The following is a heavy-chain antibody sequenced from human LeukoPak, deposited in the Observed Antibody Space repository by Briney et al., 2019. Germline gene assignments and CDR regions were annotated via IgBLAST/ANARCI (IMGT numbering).Heavy chain of an antibody. CDR3: ARRAGAYSHPYDY. J-gene: IGHJ4*02. Sequence: PGGSLRLSCAASGFIFSDYYVTWIRQAPGKGLEWVSYVTSSGGHMYYADSAKGRFTISRDNAKNSLDLQMNSLRAEDTAVYYCARRAGAYSHPYDYWGQGTLVTVS. CDR1: GFIFSDYY. V-gene: IGHV3-11*01. D-gene: IGHD4/OR15-4a*01. CDR2: VTSSGGHM.